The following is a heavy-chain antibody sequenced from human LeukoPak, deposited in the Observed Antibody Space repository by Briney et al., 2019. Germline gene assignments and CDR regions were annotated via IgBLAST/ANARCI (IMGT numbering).Heavy chain of an antibody. Sequence: GGSLRLSCAASGFTFSSYGMHWVRQAPGKGLEWVAVISYDGSNKYYADSVKGRFTISRDNSKNTPYLQMNSLRAEDTAVYYCAGGDYYFDYWGQGTLVTVSS. D-gene: IGHD4-17*01. CDR2: ISYDGSNK. CDR3: AGGDYYFDY. J-gene: IGHJ4*02. CDR1: GFTFSSYG. V-gene: IGHV3-30*03.